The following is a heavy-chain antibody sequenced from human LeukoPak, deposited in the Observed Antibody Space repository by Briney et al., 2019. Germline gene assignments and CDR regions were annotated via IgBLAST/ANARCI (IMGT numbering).Heavy chain of an antibody. CDR1: GFTFSSYS. J-gene: IGHJ4*02. D-gene: IGHD6-13*01. Sequence: GGSLRLSCAASGFTFSSYSMNWVRQAPGKGLEWVSYISSSSSTIYYADSVKGRFTISRDNAKNSLYLQMNSLRAEDTAVYYCAKDLNWYSSSWTQGTYAYWGQGTLVTVSS. V-gene: IGHV3-48*04. CDR2: ISSSSSTI. CDR3: AKDLNWYSSSWTQGTYAY.